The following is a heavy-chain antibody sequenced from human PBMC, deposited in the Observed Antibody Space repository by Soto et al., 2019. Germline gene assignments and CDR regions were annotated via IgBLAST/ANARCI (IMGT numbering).Heavy chain of an antibody. D-gene: IGHD2-2*01. CDR3: ARDTGGHYCTSTRCLYVFDH. V-gene: IGHV3-23*01. J-gene: IGHJ4*02. CDR1: GFTFSNHA. CDR2: ISDSGST. Sequence: EVQLLESGGALVQPGGSLRLSCAASGFTFSNHAMNWVRQAPGKGLEWVSTISDSGSTYYADSVKGRFTISRDNSKNTLYLQMNSLRAEDTAVYYCARDTGGHYCTSTRCLYVFDHWGQGTLVIVSS.